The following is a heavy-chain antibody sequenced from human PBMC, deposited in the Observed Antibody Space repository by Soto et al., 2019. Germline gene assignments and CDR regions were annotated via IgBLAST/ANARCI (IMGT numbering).Heavy chain of an antibody. D-gene: IGHD3-22*01. Sequence: QVQLQESGPGLVKPSENLSLTCIVSGASISRDHWNWVRQPPGKGLEWIGEYSGRTNYNPPLKSRXTISVDTSKNQFSLKLTSVTAADTAVYFCATYISGGGGRGHWGQGTLVTVSS. V-gene: IGHV4-59*08. CDR2: EYSGRT. CDR1: GASISRDH. CDR3: ATYISGGGGRGH. J-gene: IGHJ4*02.